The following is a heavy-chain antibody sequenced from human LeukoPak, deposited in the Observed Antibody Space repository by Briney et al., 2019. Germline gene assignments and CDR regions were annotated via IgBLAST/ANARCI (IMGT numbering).Heavy chain of an antibody. J-gene: IGHJ4*02. D-gene: IGHD6-19*01. V-gene: IGHV3-23*01. CDR2: ISGSGGST. CDR3: AKDALGSGWYFDY. Sequence: PGGSLRLSCAASGFTFSTYSMNWVRQAPGKGLEWVSAISGSGGSTYYADSVKGRFTISRDNSKNTLYLQMNSLRAEDTAVYYCAKDALGSGWYFDYWGQGTLVTVSS. CDR1: GFTFSTYS.